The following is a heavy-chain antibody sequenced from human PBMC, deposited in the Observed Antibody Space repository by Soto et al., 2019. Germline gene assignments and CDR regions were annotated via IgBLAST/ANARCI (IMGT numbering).Heavy chain of an antibody. D-gene: IGHD2-2*01. J-gene: IGHJ6*03. Sequence: SETLSLTCTVSGGSISSYYWSWIRQPPGKGLEWIGYIYYSGSTNYNPSLKSRVTISVDTSKNQFSLKLSSVTAADTAVYYCARVPSYCSSTSCYHYYYMDVWGKGTTVTVSS. CDR2: IYYSGST. V-gene: IGHV4-59*01. CDR1: GGSISSYY. CDR3: ARVPSYCSSTSCYHYYYMDV.